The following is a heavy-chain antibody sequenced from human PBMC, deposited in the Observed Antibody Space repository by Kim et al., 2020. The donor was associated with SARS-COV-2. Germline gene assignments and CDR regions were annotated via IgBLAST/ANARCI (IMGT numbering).Heavy chain of an antibody. CDR1: GGSISSGGYY. V-gene: IGHV4-31*03. CDR3: ARDGDILTGYYDY. D-gene: IGHD3-9*01. J-gene: IGHJ4*02. Sequence: SETLSLTCTVSGGSISSGGYYWSWIRQHPGKGLEWIGYIYYSGSTYYNPSLKSRVTISVDTSKNQFSLKLSPVTAADTAGYYCARDGDILTGYYDYWGQGTLDTVSS. CDR2: IYYSGST.